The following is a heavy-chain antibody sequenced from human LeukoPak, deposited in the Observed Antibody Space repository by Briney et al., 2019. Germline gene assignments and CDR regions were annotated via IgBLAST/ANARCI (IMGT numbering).Heavy chain of an antibody. J-gene: IGHJ4*02. CDR2: INPNSGGT. Sequence: ASVKVSCKASGYTFTGYYMHWVRQAPGQGLEWMGWINPNSGGTNYAQKFQGRVTMTRDTSTSTAYMELRSLRSDDTAVYYCVRDLGEWEVLRGIFYDYWGQGTLVTISS. D-gene: IGHD3-3*01. CDR3: VRDLGEWEVLRGIFYDY. V-gene: IGHV1-2*02. CDR1: GYTFTGYY.